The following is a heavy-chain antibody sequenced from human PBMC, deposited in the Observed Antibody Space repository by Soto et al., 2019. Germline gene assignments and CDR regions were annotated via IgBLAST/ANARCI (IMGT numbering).Heavy chain of an antibody. J-gene: IGHJ6*02. CDR3: ARVAAVAGTVYYYYYGMDV. D-gene: IGHD6-19*01. CDR1: GLKFRSSD. Sequence: EVSRRPSCLPAGLKFRSSDAYWVAPQSGKGLEWVLYISSSSNTIYYADSVKGQFTISRDNARNSLYLQMNSLRAEDTAVYYGARVAAVAGTVYYYYYGMDVWGQGT. CDR2: ISSSSNTI. V-gene: IGHV3-48*01.